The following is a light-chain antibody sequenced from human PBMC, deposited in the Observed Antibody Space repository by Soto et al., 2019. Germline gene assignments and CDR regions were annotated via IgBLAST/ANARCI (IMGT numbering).Light chain of an antibody. CDR3: QQCLT. V-gene: IGKV1-33*01. CDR2: DAS. CDR1: QDSSNY. J-gene: IGKJ4*01. Sequence: DIQMTQSPSSLSASVGDRVTISCQASQDSSNYLNCYQQKPGKASKLLIYDASNLETGVQSRFSGSGSGTDFTVHSSSLQSEDIATYYLQQCLTFGGETKVDIK.